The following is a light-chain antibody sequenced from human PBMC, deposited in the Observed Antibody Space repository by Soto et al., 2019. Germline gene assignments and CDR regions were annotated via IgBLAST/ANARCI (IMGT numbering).Light chain of an antibody. CDR2: DAS. J-gene: IGKJ5*01. V-gene: IGKV3-11*01. CDR1: QSISTF. CDR3: QQYGSSLFT. Sequence: GLKQSVATLSLSTGDRATLSCRASQSISTFLTWYQQKPGQAPRLLIYDASTRATGIPPRFSGTGSGTDFTLTISSLEPEDFAVYYCQQYGSSLFTFGQGALLAIK.